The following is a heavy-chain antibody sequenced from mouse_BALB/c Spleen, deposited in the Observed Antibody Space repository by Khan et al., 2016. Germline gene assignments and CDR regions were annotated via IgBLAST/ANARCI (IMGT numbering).Heavy chain of an antibody. CDR3: TRGFDFDPFAY. V-gene: IGHV14-3*02. J-gene: IGHJ3*01. D-gene: IGHD2-4*01. Sequence: VQLQQSGAELVKPGASVKLSCLASGFNIKDTYMHWVKQGPEQGLEWIGRIDPANGETKYDPKFQGKATITADTSSNTACLQLSSLTSEDTAVSYCTRGFDFDPFAYWGQGTLVTVST. CDR2: IDPANGET. CDR1: GFNIKDTY.